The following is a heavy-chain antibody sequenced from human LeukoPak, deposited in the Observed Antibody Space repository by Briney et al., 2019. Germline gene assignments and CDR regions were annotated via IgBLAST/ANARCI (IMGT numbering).Heavy chain of an antibody. CDR1: GFTFSSYA. V-gene: IGHV3-30*19. CDR3: ARDSGTGYDDY. CDR2: MPYIGISE. D-gene: IGHD5-12*01. J-gene: IGHJ4*02. Sequence: PRGSLRLSCAASGFTFSSYAMSSVRQAPGKGLGWVAVMPYIGISEKYADPVKGRFTISRENPKNTLYLQMKSLRPDDTAVYFCARDSGTGYDDYWGQGTLVTVSS.